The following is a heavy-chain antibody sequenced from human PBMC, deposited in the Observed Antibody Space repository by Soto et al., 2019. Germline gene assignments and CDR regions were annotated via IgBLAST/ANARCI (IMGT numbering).Heavy chain of an antibody. Sequence: VKVSCKVSGYTLTELSMHWVRQAPGKGLEWMGGFDPEDGETIYAQKFQGRVTMTEDTSTDTAYMELSSLRSEDTAVYYCATGRAYCGGDCYDYWGQGTLVTVSS. J-gene: IGHJ4*02. CDR2: FDPEDGET. V-gene: IGHV1-24*01. CDR1: GYTLTELS. D-gene: IGHD2-21*01. CDR3: ATGRAYCGGDCYDY.